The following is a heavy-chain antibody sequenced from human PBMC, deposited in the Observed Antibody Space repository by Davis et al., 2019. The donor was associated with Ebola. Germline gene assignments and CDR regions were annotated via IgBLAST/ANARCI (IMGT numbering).Heavy chain of an antibody. CDR1: GFTFSSYS. Sequence: PGGSLRLSCAASGFTFSSYSMNWVRQAPGKGLEWVAVISYDGSNKYYADSVKGRFTISRDNSKNTLYLQMNSLRAEDTAVYYCARESTYYYDSSGYYYGEFDYWGQGTLVTVSS. J-gene: IGHJ4*02. CDR2: ISYDGSNK. CDR3: ARESTYYYDSSGYYYGEFDY. D-gene: IGHD3-22*01. V-gene: IGHV3-30*03.